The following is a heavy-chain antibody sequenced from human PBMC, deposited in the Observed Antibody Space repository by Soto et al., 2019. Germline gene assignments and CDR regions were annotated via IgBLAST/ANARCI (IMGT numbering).Heavy chain of an antibody. CDR1: GASISSGGFY. D-gene: IGHD6-13*01. CDR3: ARVSAAGTRWFDS. CDR2: IDYRGRT. Sequence: QVQLQESGPGRVQPSQTLSLTCTVSGASISSGGFYWSWIRQFPGKGLEWIGYIDYRGRTFYNPSLKSRATISRDTSKSQFSLNVNSVTAADTAVFYCARVSAAGTRWFDSWGQGTLVTVSS. J-gene: IGHJ5*01. V-gene: IGHV4-31*03.